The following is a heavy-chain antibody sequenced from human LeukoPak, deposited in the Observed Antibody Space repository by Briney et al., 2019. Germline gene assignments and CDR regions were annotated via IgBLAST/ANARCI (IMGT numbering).Heavy chain of an antibody. Sequence: GGSLRLSCAASGFTFSSYAMSWVRQAPGKGLEWVSAISGSGGSTYYADSVKGRFTISRDNSKNTLYLQMNSLRAEDTAVYYCAKDRMERQTVVVITIDYWGQGTLVTVSS. J-gene: IGHJ4*02. D-gene: IGHD3-22*01. CDR2: ISGSGGST. CDR3: AKDRMERQTVVVITIDY. CDR1: GFTFSSYA. V-gene: IGHV3-23*01.